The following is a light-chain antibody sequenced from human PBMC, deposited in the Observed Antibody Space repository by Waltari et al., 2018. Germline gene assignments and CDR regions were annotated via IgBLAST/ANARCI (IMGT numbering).Light chain of an antibody. CDR3: LSDAGNDGYV. J-gene: IGLJ1*01. Sequence: QSALTQPPSASGSPGQSVTISCTGTSSDVGAYNYVSWYQQHPGKVPKRRITDLSNRPSGVPDRFSGSKSGNTASLTVSGLQAEDGADYYCLSDAGNDGYVFGTGTRVTVL. CDR2: DLS. CDR1: SSDVGAYNY. V-gene: IGLV2-8*01.